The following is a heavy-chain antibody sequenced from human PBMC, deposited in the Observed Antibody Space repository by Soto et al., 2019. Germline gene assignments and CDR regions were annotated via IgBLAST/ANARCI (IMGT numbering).Heavy chain of an antibody. V-gene: IGHV3-30-3*01. D-gene: IGHD1-26*01. J-gene: IGHJ4*02. CDR3: ARDRGGSYRRYFDY. CDR2: ISYDGSNK. CDR1: GFTFSSYA. Sequence: SLRLSCAASGFTFSSYAMHWVRQASGKGLEWVAVISYDGSNKYYADSVKGRFTISRDNSKNTLYLQMNSLRAEDTAVYYCARDRGGSYRRYFDYWGQGTLVTVSS.